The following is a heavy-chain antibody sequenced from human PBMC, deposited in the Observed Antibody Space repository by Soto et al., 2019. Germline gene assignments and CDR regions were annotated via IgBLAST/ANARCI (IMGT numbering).Heavy chain of an antibody. V-gene: IGHV1-69*06. Sequence: SVKVSCKASGGTFSSDAITWVRQAPGQGLEWMGGIIPIFGTINYAQKFQGRVTITADKSTTTAYMELSSLRSEDTAVYYCARDKSADSSGYLYYFDYWGQGTLVTVSS. CDR2: IIPIFGTI. J-gene: IGHJ4*02. D-gene: IGHD3-22*01. CDR3: ARDKSADSSGYLYYFDY. CDR1: GGTFSSDA.